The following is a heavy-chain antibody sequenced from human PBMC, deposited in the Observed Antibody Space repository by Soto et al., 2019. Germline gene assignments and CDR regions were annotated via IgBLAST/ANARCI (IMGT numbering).Heavy chain of an antibody. CDR2: IHIDGNT. CDR3: ARDGSGPFGY. V-gene: IGHV3-53*01. D-gene: IGHD2-15*01. CDR1: GFSVSNNH. Sequence: GGSLRLSCAASGFSVSNNHMSWVRQAPGKGLEWVSLIHIDGNTYYTDAVKGRFTISRDYSKNTLFLRMNNLRAEDTALYYCARDGSGPFGYWGQGTQVTVSS. J-gene: IGHJ4*02.